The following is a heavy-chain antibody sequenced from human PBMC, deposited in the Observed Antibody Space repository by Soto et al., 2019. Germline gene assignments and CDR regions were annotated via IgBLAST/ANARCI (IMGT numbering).Heavy chain of an antibody. CDR3: ARSHQLTQGYYYYGMEV. J-gene: IGHJ6*04. D-gene: IGHD2-2*01. CDR2: INAGNGNT. Sequence: ASVKVSFKASGYTFTSYSIHLVRQSPGQRLEWMGWINAGNGNTKYSQKFQGRVTITRDTSASTAYMELSSLRSEDTAVYYCARSHQLTQGYYYYGMEVWGKGNTVNVSS. CDR1: GYTFTSYS. V-gene: IGHV1-3*01.